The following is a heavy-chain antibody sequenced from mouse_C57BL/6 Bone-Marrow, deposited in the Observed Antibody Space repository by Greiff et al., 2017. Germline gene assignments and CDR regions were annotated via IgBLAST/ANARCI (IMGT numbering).Heavy chain of an antibody. D-gene: IGHD2-3*01. V-gene: IGHV1-69*01. J-gene: IGHJ3*01. CDR1: GYTFTSYW. CDR2: IDPSDSYT. CDR3: ASDLGYYVWFAY. Sequence: QVQLQQPGAELVMPGASVKLSCKASGYTFTSYWMHWVKQRPGQGLELIGEIDPSDSYTNYNQKFKGKSTLTVDKSSSTAYMQLSSLTSEDSAVYYCASDLGYYVWFAYWGQGTVVTVSA.